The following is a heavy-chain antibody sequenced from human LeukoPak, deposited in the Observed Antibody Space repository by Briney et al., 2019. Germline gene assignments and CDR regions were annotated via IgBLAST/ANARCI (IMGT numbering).Heavy chain of an antibody. CDR3: AELGITMIGGV. V-gene: IGHV3-48*03. Sequence: GGSLRLSCAASGFTFSSYEMNWVRQAPGKGLEWVSYISSSGSTIYYADSVKGRFTISRDNAKNSLYLQMDSLRAEDTAVYYCAELGITMIGGVWGKGTTVTISS. D-gene: IGHD3-10*02. CDR1: GFTFSSYE. CDR2: ISSSGSTI. J-gene: IGHJ6*04.